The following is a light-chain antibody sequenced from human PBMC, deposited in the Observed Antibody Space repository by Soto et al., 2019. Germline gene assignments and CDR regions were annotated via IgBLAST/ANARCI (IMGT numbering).Light chain of an antibody. CDR2: ATS. V-gene: IGKV3-20*01. Sequence: VLTQSPDTLSLSPGERATLSCRASERVSSSYLAWYQQKFGQAPRLLLSATSRRAAGIPDKFSGSGSGTDFTLTINRVEPEDLGVYYCQQFGTSPPKPFGQGTKLEIK. CDR3: QQFGTSPPKP. CDR1: ERVSSSY. J-gene: IGKJ2*01.